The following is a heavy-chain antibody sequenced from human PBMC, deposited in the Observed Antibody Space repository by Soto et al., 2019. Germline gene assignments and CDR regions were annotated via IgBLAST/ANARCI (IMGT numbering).Heavy chain of an antibody. CDR3: ARAPSHYSGYGGYYFDY. CDR2: INPNSGGT. Sequence: ASVKVSCKASGYTFTGYYMHWARQAPGQVLEWMGWINPNSGGTNYAQKFQGWVTMTRDTSISTAYMELSRLRSDDTAVYYCARAPSHYSGYGGYYFDYWGQGTLVTVSS. D-gene: IGHD5-12*01. V-gene: IGHV1-2*04. J-gene: IGHJ4*02. CDR1: GYTFTGYY.